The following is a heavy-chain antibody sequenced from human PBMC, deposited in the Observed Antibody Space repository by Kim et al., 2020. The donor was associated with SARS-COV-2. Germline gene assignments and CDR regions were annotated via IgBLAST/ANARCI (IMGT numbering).Heavy chain of an antibody. J-gene: IGHJ4*02. D-gene: IGHD1-20*01. V-gene: IGHV1-24*01. CDR3: ATVSITRGGSYYFDY. CDR2: FDPEDGET. Sequence: ASVKVSCKVSGYTLTELSMHWVRQAPGKGLEWMGGFDPEDGETIYAQKFQGRVTMTEDTSTDTAYMELSSLRSEDTALYYCATVSITRGGSYYFDYWGQGTLVTVSS. CDR1: GYTLTELS.